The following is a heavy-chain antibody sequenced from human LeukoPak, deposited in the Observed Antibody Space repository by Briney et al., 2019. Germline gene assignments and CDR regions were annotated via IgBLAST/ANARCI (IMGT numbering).Heavy chain of an antibody. CDR3: AKEGGDPNYYYYYMDV. CDR1: GFTFSNYA. J-gene: IGHJ6*03. Sequence: GGSLRLSCAASGFTFSNYAMRWVRQAPGKGLEWVSAISGSGGSTYYADSVKGRFTISRDNSKNTLYLQMNSLRAEDTAVYYCAKEGGDPNYYYYYMDVWGKGTTVTVSS. V-gene: IGHV3-23*01. D-gene: IGHD2-21*02. CDR2: ISGSGGST.